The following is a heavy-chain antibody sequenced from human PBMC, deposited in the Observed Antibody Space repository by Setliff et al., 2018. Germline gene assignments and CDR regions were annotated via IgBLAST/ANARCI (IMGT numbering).Heavy chain of an antibody. D-gene: IGHD3-16*01. J-gene: IGHJ6*02. CDR2: INHSGST. CDR1: GGSFSGYY. CDR3: AKDLRVGGITYYYYGMDV. Sequence: SETLSLTCAVYGGSFSGYYWSWIRQPPGKGLEWIGEINHSGSTYYNPSLKSRVTISVDTSKNQFSLKLSSVTAADTAVYYCAKDLRVGGITYYYYGMDVWGQGTTVTVSS. V-gene: IGHV4-34*01.